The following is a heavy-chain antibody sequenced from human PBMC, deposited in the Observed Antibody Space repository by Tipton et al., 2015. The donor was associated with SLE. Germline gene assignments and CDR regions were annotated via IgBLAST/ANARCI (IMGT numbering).Heavy chain of an antibody. V-gene: IGHV1-8*01. J-gene: IGHJ4*02. CDR2: MNPNSGDA. D-gene: IGHD2-15*01. CDR3: ARRWDCSGGSCQGSFGY. Sequence: QSGAEVKKPGASVKVSCKASGYTFTSYDINWVRQATGQGLEWMGWMNPNSGDAGYALKFLGRVTMTRNISKSTAYMELSSLRSEDTAVYYCARRWDCSGGSCQGSFGYWGQGTLVTVSS. CDR1: GYTFTSYD.